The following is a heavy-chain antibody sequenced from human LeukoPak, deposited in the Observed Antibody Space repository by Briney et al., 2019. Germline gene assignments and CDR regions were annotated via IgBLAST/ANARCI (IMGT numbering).Heavy chain of an antibody. CDR2: ISAGGGST. Sequence: GGSLRLSCAVSGLTFSDYSMAWVRQAPGKGLFWVSGISAGGGSTYYADSVKGRFTISRDNAKNSLYLQMNSLRAEDTAVYYCARDAFDIWGQGTMVTVSS. CDR1: GLTFSDYS. CDR3: ARDAFDI. V-gene: IGHV3-21*01. J-gene: IGHJ3*02.